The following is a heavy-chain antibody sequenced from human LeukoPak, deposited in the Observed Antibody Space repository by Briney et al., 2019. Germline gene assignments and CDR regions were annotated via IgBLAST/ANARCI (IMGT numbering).Heavy chain of an antibody. V-gene: IGHV4-38-2*02. Sequence: SETLSLTCTVSGYSISSGYYWGWIRQPPGKGLEWIGSIYHSGSTYYNPSLKSRVTISVDTSKNQFSLKLSSVTAADTAVYYCAREGALGGDDFDIWGQGTMVSVSS. J-gene: IGHJ3*02. D-gene: IGHD3-16*01. CDR1: GYSISSGYY. CDR2: IYHSGST. CDR3: AREGALGGDDFDI.